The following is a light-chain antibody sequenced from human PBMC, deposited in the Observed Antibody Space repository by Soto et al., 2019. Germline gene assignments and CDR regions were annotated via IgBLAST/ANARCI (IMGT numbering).Light chain of an antibody. CDR3: SSYTSSSTWV. CDR2: DVS. Sequence: QSALTQPASVSGSPGQSITISCTGTSSDGGGYNDVSWYQQHPGKGPKLMIYDVSNRPSGVSNRFSGSKSGNTASLTISGLQAEDEADYYCSSYTSSSTWVFGGGTKLTVL. V-gene: IGLV2-14*01. J-gene: IGLJ3*02. CDR1: SSDGGGYND.